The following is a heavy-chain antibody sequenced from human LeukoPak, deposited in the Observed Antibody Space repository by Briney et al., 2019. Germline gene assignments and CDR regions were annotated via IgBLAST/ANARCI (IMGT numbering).Heavy chain of an antibody. V-gene: IGHV3-7*01. CDR2: IRQDGSDK. CDR1: GFSSSTAW. Sequence: PGGSLRLSCAVSGFSSSTAWMTWVRQAPGKGLEWVADIRQDGSDKYYVDAVKGRFIISRDNAKNSVSLQMNSLRSEDTAVYYCARTPPGILTYGMDVWGQGTTVTVSS. D-gene: IGHD2-2*02. CDR3: ARTPPGILTYGMDV. J-gene: IGHJ6*02.